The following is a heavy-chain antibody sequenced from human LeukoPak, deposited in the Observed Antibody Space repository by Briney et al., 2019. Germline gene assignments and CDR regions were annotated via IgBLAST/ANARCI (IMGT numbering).Heavy chain of an antibody. Sequence: KPSETLSLTCTVSGGSISSTSYYWGWLRQPPGKGLEWIGTIYYSTTSYFKPSIKSRLTISVDTSKNQFSLKLSSVTAADTAVYYCATPAGPFGDYDYWGQGTLVTAFS. CDR3: ATPAGPFGDYDY. CDR2: IYYSTTS. V-gene: IGHV4-39*01. J-gene: IGHJ4*02. CDR1: GGSISSTSYY. D-gene: IGHD4-17*01.